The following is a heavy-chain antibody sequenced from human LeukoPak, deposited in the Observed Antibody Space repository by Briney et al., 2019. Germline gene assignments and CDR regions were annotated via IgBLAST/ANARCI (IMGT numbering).Heavy chain of an antibody. CDR1: GFTFSSYG. CDR2: INHSGST. Sequence: GSLRLSCAASGFTFSSYGMHWVRQAPGKGLEWIGEINHSGSTNYNPSLKSRVTISVDTSKNQFSLKLSSVTAADTAVYYCARAAGLRGYSYGPRLQHWGQGTLVTVSS. CDR3: ARAAGLRGYSYGPRLQH. J-gene: IGHJ1*01. D-gene: IGHD5-18*01. V-gene: IGHV4-34*01.